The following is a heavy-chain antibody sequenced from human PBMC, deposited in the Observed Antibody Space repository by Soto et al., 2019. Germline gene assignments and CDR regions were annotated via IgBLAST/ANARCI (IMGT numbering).Heavy chain of an antibody. D-gene: IGHD3-10*01. V-gene: IGHV1-46*01. CDR1: GYTFTSYY. CDR3: ARVGGWFGELYYYYGMDV. J-gene: IGHJ6*02. CDR2: INPSGGST. Sequence: VKVSCKASGYTFTSYYMHWVRQAPGQGLEWMGIINPSGGSTSYAQKFQGRVTMTRDTSTSTVYMELSSLRSEDTAVYYCARVGGWFGELYYYYGMDVWGQGTTVTVSS.